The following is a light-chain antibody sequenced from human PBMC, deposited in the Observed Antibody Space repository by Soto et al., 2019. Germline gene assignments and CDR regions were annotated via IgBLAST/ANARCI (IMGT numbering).Light chain of an antibody. V-gene: IGKV3-20*01. CDR3: QLYGRSPQ. CDR1: QSINSAH. CDR2: ATS. J-gene: IGKJ2*01. Sequence: EIVLTQSPGSLSLSPGERVTLSCRASQSINSAHLAWYQQRPGQAPRLLIYATSRRATGTRDRFSGSGAGTDFTLTISGLEPEDFAVYYCQLYGRSPQFGQGTKLEIK.